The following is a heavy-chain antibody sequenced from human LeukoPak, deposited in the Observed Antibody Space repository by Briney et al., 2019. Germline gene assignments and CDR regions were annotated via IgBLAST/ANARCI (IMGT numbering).Heavy chain of an antibody. J-gene: IGHJ4*02. CDR1: GSTFSTNW. CDR3: SREGGY. V-gene: IGHV3-7*04. CDR2: RKEDGSEK. Sequence: PGRSLRLSCAASGSTFSTNWMSWVRQAPGNGLEWVDNRKEDGSEKYYVDAVKGRFSISRDNAKNSLYLQMNGLRAEDTAVYYCSREGGYWGQGTLVTVSS. D-gene: IGHD3-16*01.